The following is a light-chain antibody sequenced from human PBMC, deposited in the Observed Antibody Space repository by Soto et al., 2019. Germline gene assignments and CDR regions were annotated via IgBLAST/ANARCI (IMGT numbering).Light chain of an antibody. CDR1: QGIRND. J-gene: IGKJ2*01. CDR3: LQDYHYPYT. CDR2: SAS. Sequence: AIEMTQSPSSLSASVGDRVTITCRASQGIRNDLGWYQQKPGKAPELLIYSASTLQSGVPSRFSGSGSGTDFTLTTSSLQPADFATYYCLQDYHYPYTFGQGTKVDI. V-gene: IGKV1-6*01.